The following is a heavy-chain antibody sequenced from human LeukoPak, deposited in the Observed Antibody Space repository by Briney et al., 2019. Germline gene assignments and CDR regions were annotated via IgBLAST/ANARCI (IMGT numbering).Heavy chain of an antibody. CDR2: INHSGST. V-gene: IGHV4-34*01. CDR1: GGSFSGYY. Sequence: SSETLSLTCAVYGGSFSGYYWSWIRQPPGKGLEWIGEINHSGSTNYNASLKSRVTISVDTSENQFSLKLSSVTAADTAVYYCARGRIAGWPWGQGPMVTDSS. J-gene: IGHJ5*02. D-gene: IGHD6-13*01. CDR3: ARGRIAGWP.